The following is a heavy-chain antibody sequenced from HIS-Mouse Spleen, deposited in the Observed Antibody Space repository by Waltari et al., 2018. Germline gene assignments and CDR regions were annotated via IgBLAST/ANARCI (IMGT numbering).Heavy chain of an antibody. Sequence: ESGGGLVKPGGSLRLSCAASGFTFSSYSMNWVRQAPGKGLEWVSSISRSSSYIYYADSVKGRFTISRDNAKNSLYLQMNSLRAEDTAVYYCARDPSGYDNHWGQGTLVTVSS. D-gene: IGHD5-12*01. CDR2: ISRSSSYI. CDR1: GFTFSSYS. J-gene: IGHJ5*02. CDR3: ARDPSGYDNH. V-gene: IGHV3-21*01.